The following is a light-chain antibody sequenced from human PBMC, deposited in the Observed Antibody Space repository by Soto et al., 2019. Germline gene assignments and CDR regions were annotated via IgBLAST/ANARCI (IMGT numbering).Light chain of an antibody. CDR3: SSYAGTNNFDV. J-gene: IGLJ1*01. CDR1: SNDVGGYNY. CDR2: EVT. Sequence: QSALTQPPSASGSPGQSVTISCTGTSNDVGGYNYVSWYQQHPGKAPKLIIFEVTKRPSGVPDRFSGSKFGSTASLTVSGLQPEDEADYYCSSYAGTNNFDVFGNGTKVT. V-gene: IGLV2-8*01.